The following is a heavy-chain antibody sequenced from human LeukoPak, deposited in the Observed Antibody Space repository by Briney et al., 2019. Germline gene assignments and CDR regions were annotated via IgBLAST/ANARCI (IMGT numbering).Heavy chain of an antibody. CDR1: GFTFSSYG. D-gene: IGHD6-19*01. V-gene: IGHV3-23*01. J-gene: IGHJ4*02. CDR3: AKVIAVAGHFDY. Sequence: GGSLRLSCAASGFTFSSYGMSWVRQAPGKGLEWVSAISGSGGSTYCADSVKGRFTISRDNSKNTLYLQMNSLRAEDTAVYYCAKVIAVAGHFDYWGQGTLVTVPS. CDR2: ISGSGGST.